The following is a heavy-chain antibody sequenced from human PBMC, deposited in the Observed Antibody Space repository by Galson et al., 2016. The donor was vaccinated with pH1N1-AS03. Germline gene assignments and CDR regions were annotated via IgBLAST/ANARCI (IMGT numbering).Heavy chain of an antibody. CDR1: GFTLNNYW. D-gene: IGHD5-18*01. CDR3: SRGAGGYSYG. CDR2: IKDDGSIT. Sequence: SLRLPCAVSGFTLNNYWINWVRQAPGKGLVWVSRIKDDGSITTYADSVKGRFTLSRDNASYKLYLQMNSRRAEDEAVYYCSRGAGGYSYGWGQGTLMPVSS. V-gene: IGHV3-74*03. J-gene: IGHJ4*02.